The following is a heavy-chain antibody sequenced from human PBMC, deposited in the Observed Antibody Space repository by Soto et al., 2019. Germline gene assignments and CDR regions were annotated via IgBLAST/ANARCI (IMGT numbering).Heavy chain of an antibody. CDR3: ARDSATIFGVVYYFDY. Sequence: GGSLRRSCAASGFTFRSDSMNWVPQAPGKGLEWVSSISSSSSYIYYADSVKGRFTISRDNAKNSLYLQMNSLRAEDTAVYYCARDSATIFGVVYYFDYWGQGTLVTVSS. V-gene: IGHV3-21*01. D-gene: IGHD3-3*01. CDR1: GFTFRSDS. CDR2: ISSSSSYI. J-gene: IGHJ4*02.